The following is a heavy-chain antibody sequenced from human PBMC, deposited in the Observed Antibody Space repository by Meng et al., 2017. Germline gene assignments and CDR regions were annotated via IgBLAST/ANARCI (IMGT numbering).Heavy chain of an antibody. V-gene: IGHV4-59*01. Sequence: GSLRLSCTVSGGSISSYYWSWIRQPPGKGLEWIGYIYYSESTNYNPSLKSRVTISVDTSKNQFSLKLSSVTAADTAVYYCARTEVSDDAFDIWGQGTMVTVSS. CDR2: IYYSEST. J-gene: IGHJ3*02. CDR1: GGSISSYY. CDR3: ARTEVSDDAFDI.